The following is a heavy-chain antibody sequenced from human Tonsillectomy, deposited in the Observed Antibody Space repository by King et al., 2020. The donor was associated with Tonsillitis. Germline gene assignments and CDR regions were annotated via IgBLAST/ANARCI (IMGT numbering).Heavy chain of an antibody. Sequence: VQLVESGGGLVKPGGSLRLSCAASGFTFRDYYMSWIRKAPGKGLEWVSYISSSGRTIYYADSVKGRFTLSMDNAKNSLYLQMKSLRAEDTAVYYCARGRFCSSTSCYTRFLVNYWGQGTLVTVSS. CDR3: ARGRFCSSTSCYTRFLVNY. CDR1: GFTFRDYY. CDR2: ISSSGRTI. J-gene: IGHJ4*02. D-gene: IGHD2-2*02. V-gene: IGHV3-11*01.